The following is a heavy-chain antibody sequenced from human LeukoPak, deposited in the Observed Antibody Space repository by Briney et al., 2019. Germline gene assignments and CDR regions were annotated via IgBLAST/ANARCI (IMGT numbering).Heavy chain of an antibody. CDR3: ARAMGGDNSGYRPFDY. Sequence: SVKVSCKASGYTFTGYYMHWVRQAPGQGLEWMGWINPNSGGTNYALKFQARVTMTRDTSISTAYMELSSLRSDDTAVYYCARAMGGDNSGYRPFDYRGQGTLVTVSS. CDR2: INPNSGGT. D-gene: IGHD3-22*01. J-gene: IGHJ4*02. CDR1: GYTFTGYY. V-gene: IGHV1-2*02.